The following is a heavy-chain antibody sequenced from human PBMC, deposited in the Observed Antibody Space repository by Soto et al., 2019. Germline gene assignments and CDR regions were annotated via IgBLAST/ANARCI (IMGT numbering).Heavy chain of an antibody. Sequence: GGSLRLSCAASGFTFSSYGMHWVRQAPGKGLEWVAVIWYDGSNKYYADSVKGRFTISRDNSKNTLYLQMNSLRAEDTAVYYCARASRLGSSGYYSGWFDPWGQGTPVTVYS. D-gene: IGHD3-22*01. CDR1: GFTFSSYG. CDR2: IWYDGSNK. CDR3: ARASRLGSSGYYSGWFDP. J-gene: IGHJ5*02. V-gene: IGHV3-33*01.